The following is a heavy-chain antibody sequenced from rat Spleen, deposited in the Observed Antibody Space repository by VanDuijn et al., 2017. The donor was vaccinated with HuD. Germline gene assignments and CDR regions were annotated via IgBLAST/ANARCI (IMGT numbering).Heavy chain of an antibody. D-gene: IGHD1-12*02. CDR2: IFTGSGVT. CDR3: ARGWGDY. J-gene: IGHJ2*01. V-gene: IGHV1-57*01. CDR1: GYTFTTYD. Sequence: QVQLQQSGAELAKPGSSVKISCKASGYTFTTYDISWIKQTTGQGLDYIGYIFTGSGVTYYNEKFKGKATLTVDKSSSTAFMQLSSLTPEDTAVYYCARGWGDYWGQGVMVTVSS.